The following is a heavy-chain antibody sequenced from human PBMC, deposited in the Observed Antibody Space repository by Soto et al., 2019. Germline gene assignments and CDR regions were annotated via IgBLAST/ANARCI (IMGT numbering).Heavy chain of an antibody. CDR2: IYHTGTT. CDR3: ARGRERRGVAY. Sequence: QVHLQESGPGLVKPSETLSVTCAVSGGSISSSSWWTWVRQPPGKGLEWIGEIYHTGTTNYNPSPTSRLTISTAPSKTPFSLNLSSVTAADTAVSYCARGRERRGVAYWGPGTLVTVSS. J-gene: IGHJ4*02. CDR1: GGSISSSSW. V-gene: IGHV4-4*02. D-gene: IGHD1-1*01.